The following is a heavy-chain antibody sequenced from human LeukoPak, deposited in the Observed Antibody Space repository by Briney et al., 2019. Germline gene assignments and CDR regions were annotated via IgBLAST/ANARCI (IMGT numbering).Heavy chain of an antibody. V-gene: IGHV3-7*01. Sequence: PGGSLRLSCAASGFTFSSYWMSWVRQAPGKGLGWVANIKQDGSEKYYVDSVKGRFTISRDNAKNSLYLQMSSLRAEDTAVYYCARDATVYYDFWSGYTTNWGQGTLVTVSS. CDR3: ARDATVYYDFWSGYTTN. CDR1: GFTFSSYW. D-gene: IGHD3-3*01. CDR2: IKQDGSEK. J-gene: IGHJ4*02.